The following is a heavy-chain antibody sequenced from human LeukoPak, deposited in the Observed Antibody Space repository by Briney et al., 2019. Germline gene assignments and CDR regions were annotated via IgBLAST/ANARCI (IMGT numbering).Heavy chain of an antibody. J-gene: IGHJ4*02. CDR2: IYYSGST. D-gene: IGHD6-19*01. Sequence: SETLSLTCTDSDGSISRYYWVWVRQSPGRGLEWIGYIYYSGSTNYNPSLKSRVTMSVDTSKNQFSLNLNSVSAADTAVYYSARMGSGGRHGFDYWGQGTLVTVSS. CDR3: ARMGSGGRHGFDY. V-gene: IGHV4-59*01. CDR1: DGSISRYY.